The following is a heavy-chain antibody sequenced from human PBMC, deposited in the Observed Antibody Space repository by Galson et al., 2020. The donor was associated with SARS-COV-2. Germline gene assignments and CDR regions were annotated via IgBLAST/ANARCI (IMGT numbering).Heavy chain of an antibody. V-gene: IGHV3-74*01. CDR1: GFSFRDYW. CDR3: VRHSSGDY. Sequence: GGSLSLSCAASGFSFRDYWMHWVRQAPGKGLVWVSRINSYGNSTNYADSVRGRFIVSRDNAKNMLYLQMNSLRAEDTAVYYCVRHSSGDYWGQGTLVTVSS. J-gene: IGHJ4*02. D-gene: IGHD3-22*01. CDR2: INSYGNST.